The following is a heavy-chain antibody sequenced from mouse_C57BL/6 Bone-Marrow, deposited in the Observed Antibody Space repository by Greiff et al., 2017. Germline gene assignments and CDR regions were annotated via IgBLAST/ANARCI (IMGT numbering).Heavy chain of an antibody. V-gene: IGHV1-50*01. D-gene: IGHD2-4*01. CDR1: GYTFTSYW. Sequence: QVQLQQPGAELVKPGASVKLSCKASGYTFTSYWMQWVKQRPGQGLEWIGEIDPSDSYTNYNQKFKGKATLTVDTSSSTAYMQLRSLTSEDSAVYYCARGRLRRETGCAYWGQGTLVTVSA. CDR3: ARGRLRRETGCAY. J-gene: IGHJ3*01. CDR2: IDPSDSYT.